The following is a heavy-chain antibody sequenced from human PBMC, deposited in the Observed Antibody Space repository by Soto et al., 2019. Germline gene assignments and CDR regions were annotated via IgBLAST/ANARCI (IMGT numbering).Heavy chain of an antibody. CDR1: GFTFSSYA. D-gene: IGHD3-22*01. Sequence: MRLSCAASGFTFSSYAMSWVRQAPGMGLEWVSAISGSGGSTYYADSVKGRFTISRDNSKNTLYLQMNSLRAEDTAVYYCAKARYDSSGYYLSSQYYYYYGMDVWGQGTTVTVSS. V-gene: IGHV3-23*01. J-gene: IGHJ6*02. CDR3: AKARYDSSGYYLSSQYYYYYGMDV. CDR2: ISGSGGST.